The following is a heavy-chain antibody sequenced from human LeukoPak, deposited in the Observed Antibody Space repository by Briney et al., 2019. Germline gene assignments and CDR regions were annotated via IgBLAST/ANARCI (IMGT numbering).Heavy chain of an antibody. Sequence: PGGSLRLSCAASGFSFSYYAMHWVRQAPGKGLEWVALISYDGSNKDYADSVKGRFTISRDNSKNTLYLQMNSLRAEDTAIYYCAKVGIVGATKTYFDYWGQGTLVTVSS. J-gene: IGHJ4*02. D-gene: IGHD1-26*01. V-gene: IGHV3-30*07. CDR1: GFSFSYYA. CDR3: AKVGIVGATKTYFDY. CDR2: ISYDGSNK.